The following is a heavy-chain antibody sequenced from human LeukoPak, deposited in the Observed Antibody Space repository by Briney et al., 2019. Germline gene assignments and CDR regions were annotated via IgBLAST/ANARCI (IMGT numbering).Heavy chain of an antibody. D-gene: IGHD5-18*01. J-gene: IGHJ3*02. Sequence: PSETLSLTCTVPGGSISRTGYSWSWIRQPPGQGLEWLAYTYHSGSTYYNPSLKSRLTISLDRSRNQFSLKLSSVTAADSAVYYCARGVDTASGDGFDIWGQGTMVTVSS. CDR3: ARGVDTASGDGFDI. CDR1: GGSISRTGYS. CDR2: TYHSGST. V-gene: IGHV4-30-2*01.